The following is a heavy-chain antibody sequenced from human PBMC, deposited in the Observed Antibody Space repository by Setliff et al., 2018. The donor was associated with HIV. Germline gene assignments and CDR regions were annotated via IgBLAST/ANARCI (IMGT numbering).Heavy chain of an antibody. J-gene: IGHJ6*03. CDR3: ARSSFHYYGSGSYYYYYMDV. CDR2: ISSNGGST. D-gene: IGHD3-10*01. V-gene: IGHV3-64*02. CDR1: GFTFSSYA. Sequence: GGSLRLSCAASGFTFSSYAMHWVRQAPGKGLEYVSAISSNGGSTYYADSVKGRFTISRDNSKNTVYLQMGSLRAEDMAVYYCARSSFHYYGSGSYYYYYMDVWGKGTTVTVTS.